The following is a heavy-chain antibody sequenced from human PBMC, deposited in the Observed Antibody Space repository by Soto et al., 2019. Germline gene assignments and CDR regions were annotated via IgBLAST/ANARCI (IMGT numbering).Heavy chain of an antibody. V-gene: IGHV1-18*01. CDR1: GYTFTSYG. CDR2: ISAYNGNT. Sequence: GASVKVSCKASGYTFTSYGISWVRQAPGQGLEWMGWISAYNGNTNYAQKLQGRVTMTTDTSTSTAYMELMSLRSDDTSFYYFARGYCSGGSCYYFDYWGQGTLVTVSS. J-gene: IGHJ4*02. D-gene: IGHD2-15*01. CDR3: ARGYCSGGSCYYFDY.